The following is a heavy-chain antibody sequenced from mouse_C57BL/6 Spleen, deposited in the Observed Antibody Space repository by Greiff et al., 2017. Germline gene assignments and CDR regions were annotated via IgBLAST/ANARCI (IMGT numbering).Heavy chain of an antibody. J-gene: IGHJ4*01. V-gene: IGHV1-50*01. CDR1: GYTFTSYW. Sequence: VQLQQPGAELVKPGASVKLSCKASGYTFTSYWMQWVKQRPGQGLEWIGEIDPSDSYTNYNQKFKGKATLTVDTSSSTAYMQLSSLTSEDSAVYYCARWGGNYYPYYAMDYWGQGTSVTVSS. D-gene: IGHD2-1*01. CDR3: ARWGGNYYPYYAMDY. CDR2: IDPSDSYT.